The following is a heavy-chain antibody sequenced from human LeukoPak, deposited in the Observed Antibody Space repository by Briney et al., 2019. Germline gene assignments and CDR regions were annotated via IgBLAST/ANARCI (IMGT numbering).Heavy chain of an antibody. J-gene: IGHJ3*02. V-gene: IGHV3-23*01. CDR3: ARPRLEYCSGGSCFDAFDI. CDR2: ISSSGSYI. CDR1: GFTFSSYG. D-gene: IGHD2-15*01. Sequence: GGSLRLSCAASGFTFSSYGMSWVRQAPGKGLEWVSSISSSGSYIYYADSVKGRFTISRDNSKNTLFLQMNSLTAEDTAIYSCARPRLEYCSGGSCFDAFDIWGQGTMVTVSS.